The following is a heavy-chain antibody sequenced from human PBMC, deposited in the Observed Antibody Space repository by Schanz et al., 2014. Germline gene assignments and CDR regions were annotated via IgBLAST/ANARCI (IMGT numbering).Heavy chain of an antibody. J-gene: IGHJ3*01. D-gene: IGHD3-16*01. CDR1: GFTFRGHA. Sequence: QVQLVESGGGVVQPGTSLRLSCAASGFTFRGHAMHWVRQAPGQGLEKVAVTSTDGTKTYYAASVRGRFTISRDNSKNTVYLQMNSLRSEDKAVYSCTKDRGALINHNDALDLWGQGTMVSVSS. CDR2: TSTDGTKT. CDR3: TKDRGALINHNDALDL. V-gene: IGHV3-30*04.